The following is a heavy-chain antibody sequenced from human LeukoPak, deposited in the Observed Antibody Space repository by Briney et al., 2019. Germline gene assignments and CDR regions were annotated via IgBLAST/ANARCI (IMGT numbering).Heavy chain of an antibody. CDR1: GFTFSNAW. V-gene: IGHV3-15*01. Sequence: PGGALRVSCAASGFTFSNAWMSCVREAPGGGLGWVCHIKSKTDGGTTDYAAPVQRRVTLSRDDPQYTLYLQMNSLKSENTAVYYCTTGAYGDYYMFDPWGQGTLVTVSS. CDR3: TTGAYGDYYMFDP. D-gene: IGHD4-17*01. J-gene: IGHJ5*02. CDR2: IKSKTDGGTT.